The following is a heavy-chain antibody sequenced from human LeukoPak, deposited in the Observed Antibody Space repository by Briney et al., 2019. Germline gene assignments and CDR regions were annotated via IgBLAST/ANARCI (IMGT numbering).Heavy chain of an antibody. CDR3: ARDDIVVVPATHAFDI. J-gene: IGHJ3*02. CDR1: GGSISSYY. V-gene: IGHV4-59*01. D-gene: IGHD2-2*01. CDR2: IYYSGST. Sequence: SETLSLTCTVSGGSISSYYWSWLRQPPGKGLEGIGYIYYSGSTIYNPSLKSRVTISVDTSKNQFSLKLSSVTAADTAVYYCARDDIVVVPATHAFDIWGQGTMVTVSS.